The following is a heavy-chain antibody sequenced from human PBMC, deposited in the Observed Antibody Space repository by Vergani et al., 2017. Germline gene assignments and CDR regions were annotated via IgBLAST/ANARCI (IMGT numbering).Heavy chain of an antibody. D-gene: IGHD4-17*01. CDR3: ARSPTVTKFWYFDL. Sequence: QVQLVQSGAEVKKPGSSVKLSCKSSGGTFNTYAFSWVRQAPGQGLQWMGGIIPMFGAPKYAQGFQGRVTITADESTSTGHMELNSLKSEDTAIYYCARSPTVTKFWYFDLWGRGTLVTVSS. CDR1: GGTFNTYA. V-gene: IGHV1-69*01. J-gene: IGHJ2*01. CDR2: IIPMFGAP.